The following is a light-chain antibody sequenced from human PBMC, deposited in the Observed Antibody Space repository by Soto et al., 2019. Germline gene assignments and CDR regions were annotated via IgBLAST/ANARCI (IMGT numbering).Light chain of an antibody. Sequence: QSVLTQPPSVSAAPGQKVTISCSGSSSNIGSDFVSWYQQLPGTAPQLLIYENHKRPSGIPDRFSGSKSATSATLGITGLQTGDEADYYCAAWDTSLSGGVFGGGTKLTVL. CDR1: SSNIGSDF. V-gene: IGLV1-51*02. CDR2: ENH. J-gene: IGLJ3*02. CDR3: AAWDTSLSGGV.